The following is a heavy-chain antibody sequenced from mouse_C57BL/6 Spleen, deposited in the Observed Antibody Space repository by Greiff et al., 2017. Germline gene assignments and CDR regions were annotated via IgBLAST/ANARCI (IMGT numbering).Heavy chain of an antibody. D-gene: IGHD1-1*01. CDR3: ARADYYEFAY. CDR2: ISDGGSYT. Sequence: DVMLVESGGGLVKPGGSLKLSCAASGFTFSSYAMSWVRQTPEKRLEWVATISDGGSYTYYPDNVKGRFTISRDNAKNNLYLQMSHLKSEDTAMYYCARADYYEFAYWGQGTLVTVSA. V-gene: IGHV5-4*03. CDR1: GFTFSSYA. J-gene: IGHJ3*01.